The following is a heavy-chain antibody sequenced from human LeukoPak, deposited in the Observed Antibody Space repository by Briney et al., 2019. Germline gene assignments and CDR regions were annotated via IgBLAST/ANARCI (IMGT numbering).Heavy chain of an antibody. CDR1: GFTVSSNY. J-gene: IGHJ4*02. D-gene: IGHD4-17*01. CDR3: ATSYGDYVRNVIY. V-gene: IGHV3-23*01. Sequence: GGSLRLSCAASGFTVSSNYMSWVRQAPGKGLEWVSAISGSGGSTYYADSVKGRFTISRDNSKNTLYLQMNSLRAEDTAVYYCATSYGDYVRNVIYWGQGTLVTVSS. CDR2: ISGSGGST.